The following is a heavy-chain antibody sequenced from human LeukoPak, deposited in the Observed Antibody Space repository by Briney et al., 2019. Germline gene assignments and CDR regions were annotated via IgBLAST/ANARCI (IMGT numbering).Heavy chain of an antibody. D-gene: IGHD3-3*01. J-gene: IGHJ4*02. CDR1: GGSISSSSYY. Sequence: SETLSLTCTVSGGSISSSSYYWSWIRQPPGKGLEWIGEINHSGSTNYNPSLKSRVTITVDTSKNQFSLKLSSVTAADTAVYYCARSGYYDFWSVSYWGQGTLVIVSS. V-gene: IGHV4-39*07. CDR2: INHSGST. CDR3: ARSGYYDFWSVSY.